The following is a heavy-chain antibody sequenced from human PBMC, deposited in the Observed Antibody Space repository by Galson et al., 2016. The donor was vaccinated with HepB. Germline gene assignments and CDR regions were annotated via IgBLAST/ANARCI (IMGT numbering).Heavy chain of an antibody. V-gene: IGHV3-30*03. J-gene: IGHJ4*02. Sequence: SLRLSCAASGFTFSNYCMHWVRQAPGKGLVWVAVIKYDGSNKNYADSVKGRFTISRDNSKNTLYLQMNSLRDEDTAVYYCARTGEDLYLGYWGQGTRVTVSS. CDR1: GFTFSNYC. CDR2: IKYDGSNK. D-gene: IGHD1-1*01. CDR3: ARTGEDLYLGY.